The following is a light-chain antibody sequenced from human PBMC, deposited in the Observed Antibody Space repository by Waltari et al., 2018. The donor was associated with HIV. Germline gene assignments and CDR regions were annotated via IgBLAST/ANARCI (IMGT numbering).Light chain of an antibody. Sequence: DIQMTQSPSSLSASVGERVTITCQASQDISNHLNWYQQKPGKAPKFLIYDVSNLEIGVPSRFSGSGSGTDFTFTISSLQPEDIATYYCHQYDNLPPTFGPGTKVDIK. J-gene: IGKJ3*01. V-gene: IGKV1-33*01. CDR3: HQYDNLPPT. CDR1: QDISNH. CDR2: DVS.